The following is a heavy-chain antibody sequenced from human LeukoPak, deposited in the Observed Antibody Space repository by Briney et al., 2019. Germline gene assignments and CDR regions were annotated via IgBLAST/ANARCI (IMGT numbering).Heavy chain of an antibody. J-gene: IGHJ4*02. CDR1: GGSISSSSYY. Sequence: SETLSLTCTVSGGSISSSSYYWGWIRQPPGKGLEWIGSIYYSGSTYYNPSLKSRVTISVDTSKNQFSLKLSSVTAADTAVYYCASAKGYSGYDPFDYWGQGTLVTVSS. D-gene: IGHD5-12*01. CDR3: ASAKGYSGYDPFDY. V-gene: IGHV4-39*07. CDR2: IYYSGST.